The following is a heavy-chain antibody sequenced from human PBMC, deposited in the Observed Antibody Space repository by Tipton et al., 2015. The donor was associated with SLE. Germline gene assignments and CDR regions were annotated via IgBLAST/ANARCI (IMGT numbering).Heavy chain of an antibody. V-gene: IGHV3-23*01. CDR2: ISGGGDSA. J-gene: IGHJ4*02. Sequence: SLRLSCAASGFMFSSFAMRWVRQAPGKGLEWVSVISGGGDSASYADSVKGRFTISRDNSKNTLYLQMDSLRGDDTAVYYCVPRQVDFDHWGQGTLVSVSS. CDR1: GFMFSSFA. CDR3: VPRQVDFDH. D-gene: IGHD2-15*01.